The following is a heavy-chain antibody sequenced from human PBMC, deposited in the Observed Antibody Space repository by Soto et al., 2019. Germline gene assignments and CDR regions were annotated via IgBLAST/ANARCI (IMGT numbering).Heavy chain of an antibody. Sequence: GGSLRLSCAASGFTFSSYGMHWVRQAPGKGLEWVAVIWYDGSNKYYADSVKGRFTISRDNSKNTLYLQMNSLRAEDTAVYYCARDQFCLSGSYCHDILFDYWGQGTLVTVSS. D-gene: IGHD1-26*01. CDR1: GFTFSSYG. CDR2: IWYDGSNK. J-gene: IGHJ4*02. V-gene: IGHV3-33*01. CDR3: ARDQFCLSGSYCHDILFDY.